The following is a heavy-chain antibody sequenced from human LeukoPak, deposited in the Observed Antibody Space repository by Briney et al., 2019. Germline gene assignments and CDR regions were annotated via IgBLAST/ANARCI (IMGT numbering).Heavy chain of an antibody. Sequence: GGSLRLSCAAPGFTFSSYAMSWVRQAPGKGLEWVSAISGSGGSTYYADSVKGRFTISRDNSKNTLYLQMNSLRAEDTAVYYCAKATDYYDSSGYYHRPDYWGQGTLVTVSS. CDR3: AKATDYYDSSGYYHRPDY. CDR2: ISGSGGST. D-gene: IGHD3-22*01. V-gene: IGHV3-23*01. J-gene: IGHJ4*02. CDR1: GFTFSSYA.